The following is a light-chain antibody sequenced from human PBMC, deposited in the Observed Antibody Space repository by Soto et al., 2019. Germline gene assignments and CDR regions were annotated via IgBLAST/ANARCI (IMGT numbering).Light chain of an antibody. CDR3: QQYNNWPPIT. J-gene: IGKJ5*01. CDR2: DAA. CDR1: QSVDSN. V-gene: IGKV3-15*01. Sequence: EIVMTQSPATLSVSPGERATLSCRASQSVDSNLAWYQKKPGQAPRLLIYDAATRATGIPARFSGSGSGTEFTLTIGSLQSEDFAVYYCQQYNNWPPITFGQGTRLEIK.